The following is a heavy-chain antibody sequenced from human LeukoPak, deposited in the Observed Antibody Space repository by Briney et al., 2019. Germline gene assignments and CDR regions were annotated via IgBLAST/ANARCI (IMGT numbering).Heavy chain of an antibody. Sequence: GSVKVSCKASGYTFTSYGISWVRQAPRQGLEWMGWISAYNGNTNYAQKLQGRVTMTTDTSTSTAYMELRSLRSDDTAVYYCARDTGWYSSGWFLDYWGQGTLVTVSS. V-gene: IGHV1-18*01. CDR1: GYTFTSYG. CDR3: ARDTGWYSSGWFLDY. J-gene: IGHJ4*02. CDR2: ISAYNGNT. D-gene: IGHD6-19*01.